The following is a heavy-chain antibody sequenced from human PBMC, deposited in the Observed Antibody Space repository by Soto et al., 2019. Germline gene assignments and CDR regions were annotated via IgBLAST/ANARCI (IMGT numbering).Heavy chain of an antibody. CDR2: IYYSGST. CDR1: GGSISSGDYY. Sequence: QVQLQESGPGLVKPSQTLSLTCTVSGGSISSGDYYWSWIRQPPGKGLEWIGYIYYSGSTYYNPSLKSRVTISVDTSKNQFSLKLSSVTAADTAVYYCARSWRAYYYDSSGYYPYYFDYWGQGTLVTVSS. D-gene: IGHD3-22*01. CDR3: ARSWRAYYYDSSGYYPYYFDY. V-gene: IGHV4-30-4*01. J-gene: IGHJ4*02.